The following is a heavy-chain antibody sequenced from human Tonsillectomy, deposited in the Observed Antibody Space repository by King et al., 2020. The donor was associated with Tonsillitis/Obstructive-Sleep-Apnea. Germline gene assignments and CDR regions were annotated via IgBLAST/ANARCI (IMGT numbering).Heavy chain of an antibody. CDR3: ACGNIVVVPAAILYWFDP. Sequence: VQLQQWGAGLLKPSETLSLTCAVYGGSFSGYYWSWIRQPPGKGLEWIGEINHSGSTNYNPSLKSRVTISVDTSKNQFSLKLSSVTAADTAVYYCACGNIVVVPAAILYWFDPWGQGTLVTVSS. V-gene: IGHV4-34*01. J-gene: IGHJ5*02. CDR1: GGSFSGYY. D-gene: IGHD2-2*01. CDR2: INHSGST.